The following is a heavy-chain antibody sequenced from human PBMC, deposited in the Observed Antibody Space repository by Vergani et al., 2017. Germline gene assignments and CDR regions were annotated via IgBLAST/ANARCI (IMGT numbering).Heavy chain of an antibody. J-gene: IGHJ6*02. CDR3: ARDRDYYYGMDV. Sequence: QVQLQESGPGLVKPSETLSLTCAVSGYSISSGYYWGWIRQPPGKGLEWIGSIYTSGSTNYNPSLKSRVTISVDTSKNQFSLKLSSVTAADTAVYYCARDRDYYYGMDVWGQGTTVTVSS. CDR2: IYTSGST. CDR1: GYSISSGYY. V-gene: IGHV4-38-2*02.